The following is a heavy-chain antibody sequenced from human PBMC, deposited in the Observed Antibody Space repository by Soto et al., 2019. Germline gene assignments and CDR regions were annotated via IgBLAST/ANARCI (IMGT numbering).Heavy chain of an antibody. CDR3: ARPRPPYGSSSAGAFDI. CDR2: IIPIFGTA. Sequence: GASVKVSCKASGGTFSSYAISWVRQAPGQGLEWMGGIIPIFGTANYAQKFQGRVTITADESTSTAYMEPSSLRSEDTAVYYCARPRPPYGSSSAGAFDIWGQGTMVTVSS. V-gene: IGHV1-69*13. CDR1: GGTFSSYA. J-gene: IGHJ3*02. D-gene: IGHD6-6*01.